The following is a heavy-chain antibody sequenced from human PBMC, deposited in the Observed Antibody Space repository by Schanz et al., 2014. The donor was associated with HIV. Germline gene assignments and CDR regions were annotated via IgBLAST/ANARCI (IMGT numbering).Heavy chain of an antibody. V-gene: IGHV1-2*02. Sequence: QVRLVQSGAEVKRPGASVKVSCKASGYTFTGYFVHWVRQAPGQGLQWMGWLNPKSGDTSYAQKFQGRVTMTRDTSISTAYMSLSRLRSDDTAVYFCARDLDDVLARFDYWGQGTLVTVSS. D-gene: IGHD3-9*01. CDR3: ARDLDDVLARFDY. CDR2: LNPKSGDT. J-gene: IGHJ4*02. CDR1: GYTFTGYF.